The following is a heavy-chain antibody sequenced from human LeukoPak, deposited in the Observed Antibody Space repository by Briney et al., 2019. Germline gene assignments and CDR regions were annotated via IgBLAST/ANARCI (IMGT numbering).Heavy chain of an antibody. V-gene: IGHV1-8*01. CDR3: ASSIAAAFDAFDI. CDR2: MNPNSGNT. Sequence: ASVKVSCKASGYTFTSYDINWVRQATGQGLEWMGWMNPNSGNTGYAQKFQGRVTMTRNTSISTAYMELSSLRSEGTAVYYCASSIAAAFDAFDIWGQGTMVTVSS. CDR1: GYTFTSYD. J-gene: IGHJ3*02. D-gene: IGHD6-13*01.